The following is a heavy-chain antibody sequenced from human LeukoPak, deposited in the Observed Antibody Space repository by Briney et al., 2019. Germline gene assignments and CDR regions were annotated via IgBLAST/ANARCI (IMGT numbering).Heavy chain of an antibody. CDR1: GFTLSTYW. V-gene: IGHV3-74*01. CDR2: INSDGSST. CDR3: ARAVNPNWYFDL. J-gene: IGHJ2*01. Sequence: PGGSLRLSCAASGFTLSTYWMHWVRQAPGKGLVWVARINSDGSSTNYADSVKGRFTISRDNAKNTLYLQMNSLRAEDTAVYYCARAVNPNWYFDLWGRGTLVTVSS.